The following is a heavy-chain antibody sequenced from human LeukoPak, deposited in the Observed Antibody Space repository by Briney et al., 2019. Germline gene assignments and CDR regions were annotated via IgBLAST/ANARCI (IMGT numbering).Heavy chain of an antibody. CDR3: ASNPPISFGRPVYYYYMDV. D-gene: IGHD3/OR15-3a*01. Sequence: GASVKVSCKASGGTFSSYAISWVRQAPGQWLEWMGGIIPIFGTANYAQKFQGRVTITTDESTSTAYMELSSLRSEDTAVYYCASNPPISFGRPVYYYYMDVWGKGTTVTVSS. CDR2: IIPIFGTA. V-gene: IGHV1-69*05. J-gene: IGHJ6*03. CDR1: GGTFSSYA.